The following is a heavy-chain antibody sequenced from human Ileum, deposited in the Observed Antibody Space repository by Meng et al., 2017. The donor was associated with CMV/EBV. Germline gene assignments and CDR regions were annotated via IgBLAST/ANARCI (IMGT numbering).Heavy chain of an antibody. J-gene: IGHJ4*02. D-gene: IGHD1-26*01. CDR3: ARGIRVGDTGWHFDY. V-gene: IGHV1-2*02. CDR1: GYTFTGYY. Sequence: QVQLVQSGXEVKKXXXSVSVSGXASGYTFTGYYIHWVRQAPGQGLEWMGYINPNSGGTNFAQNFQGRVTMIRDRSISTAYMELSRLRSDDTAVYFCARGIRVGDTGWHFDYWGQGTLVTVSS. CDR2: INPNSGGT.